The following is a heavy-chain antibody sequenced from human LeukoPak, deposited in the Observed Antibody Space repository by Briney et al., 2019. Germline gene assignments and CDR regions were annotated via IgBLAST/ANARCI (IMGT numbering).Heavy chain of an antibody. J-gene: IGHJ4*02. CDR1: GFTFSSYE. CDR2: INPSGARI. CDR3: SRGGSDGYNFDY. Sequence: GGSLRLSCAASGFTFSSYELIWVRQAPGRGLEWVSYINPSGARIYYADSVKGRFTISRDNAKNSLYLQMNSLRAKDTGVYYCSRGGSDGYNFDYWGQGTLVTVSS. D-gene: IGHD5-24*01. V-gene: IGHV3-48*03.